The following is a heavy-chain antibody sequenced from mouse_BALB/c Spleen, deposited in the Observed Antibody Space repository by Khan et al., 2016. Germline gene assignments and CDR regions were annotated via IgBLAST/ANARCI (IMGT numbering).Heavy chain of an antibody. V-gene: IGHV4-1*02. D-gene: IGHD2-4*01. CDR2: INPDSRTI. Sequence: EVKLLEPGGGLVQPGGSLKLSCAASGFDFRRYWMSWVRQAPGKGLEWIGEINPDSRTINYTPSLKDKSTISRDNAKNTLYLQMSKERSEDSALYYGARAGNYGYRAYWGQGTLVSVSA. CDR1: GFDFRRYW. J-gene: IGHJ3*01. CDR3: ARAGNYGYRAY.